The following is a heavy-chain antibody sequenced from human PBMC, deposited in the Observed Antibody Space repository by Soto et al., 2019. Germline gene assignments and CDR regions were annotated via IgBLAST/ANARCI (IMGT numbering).Heavy chain of an antibody. CDR3: ARDSAWLQLTFDY. CDR1: RGSVSSATYY. Sequence: SETLSLTCTVSRGSVSSATYYWNWIRQPPGKPLEWIGYIYYSGSTNYNPSLKSRVTISLDTSNDQFSLKLSSVTAADTAVYYCARDSAWLQLTFDYWGQGTLVTVSS. CDR2: IYYSGST. J-gene: IGHJ4*02. D-gene: IGHD1-1*01. V-gene: IGHV4-61*01.